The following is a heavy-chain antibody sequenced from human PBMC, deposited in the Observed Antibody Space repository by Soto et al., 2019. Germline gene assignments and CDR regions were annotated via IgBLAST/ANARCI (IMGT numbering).Heavy chain of an antibody. Sequence: GGSLRLSCAASGFTFTSYAMTWVRQAPGKGLEWVSAISGSGSTYYADSVKGRFTISRDNSKNTLYLQMNSLRAEDTAVYYCAKLSFRGSYYYGMDVWGQGTTVTVSS. D-gene: IGHD3-10*01. V-gene: IGHV3-23*01. J-gene: IGHJ6*02. CDR2: ISGSGST. CDR3: AKLSFRGSYYYGMDV. CDR1: GFTFTSYA.